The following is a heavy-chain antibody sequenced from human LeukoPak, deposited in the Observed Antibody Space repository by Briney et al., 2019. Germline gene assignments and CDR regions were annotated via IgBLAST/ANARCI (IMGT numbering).Heavy chain of an antibody. CDR2: ISGSGGST. Sequence: PGGSLRLSCAASGFTFSSYAMSWVRQAPGKGLEWVSAISGSGGSTYYADSVKARFTISRDNSKNTLYLQMNSLRAEDTAVYYCAKVSRFGELLWGYFDYWGQGTLVTVSS. CDR3: AKVSRFGELLWGYFDY. V-gene: IGHV3-23*01. CDR1: GFTFSSYA. D-gene: IGHD3-10*01. J-gene: IGHJ4*02.